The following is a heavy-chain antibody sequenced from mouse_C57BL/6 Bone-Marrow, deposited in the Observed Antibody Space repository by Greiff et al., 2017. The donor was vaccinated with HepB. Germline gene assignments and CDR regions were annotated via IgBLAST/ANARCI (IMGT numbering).Heavy chain of an antibody. CDR2: IYPGSGST. J-gene: IGHJ2*01. CDR3: ARIGSPNWCDY. Sequence: QVQLKQPGAELVKPGASVKMSCKASGYTFTSYWITWVKQRPGQGLEWIGDIYPGSGSTNYNEKFKSKATLTVDTSSITASLPLSSLTSEDSAVYYCARIGSPNWCDYWGQGTTLTVSS. CDR1: GYTFTSYW. D-gene: IGHD4-1*01. V-gene: IGHV1-55*01.